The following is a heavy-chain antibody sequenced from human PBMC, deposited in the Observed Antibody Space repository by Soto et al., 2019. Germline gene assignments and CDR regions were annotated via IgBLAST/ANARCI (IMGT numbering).Heavy chain of an antibody. D-gene: IGHD4-17*01. Sequence: QVQLVQSGAEVRKPGSSVKVSCEASGGSLNNYVISGRRKAPGQGLEWMGGIIPNYEAANYAQKFRGRLTITADKATNTAYMELNSLRPEDTATYYCARYWNAGTLYGAFDIWGQGTTVIVS. J-gene: IGHJ3*02. CDR3: ARYWNAGTLYGAFDI. V-gene: IGHV1-69*06. CDR2: IIPNYEAA. CDR1: GGSLNNYV.